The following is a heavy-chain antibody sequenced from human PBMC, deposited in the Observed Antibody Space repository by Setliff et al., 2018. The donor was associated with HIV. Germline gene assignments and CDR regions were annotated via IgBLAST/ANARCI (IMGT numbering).Heavy chain of an antibody. Sequence: ASVKVSCKASGYTLTTYAINWVRQAPGQALEWLGWINTKTGNPTYAQGLTGQFVFSLDTSISTAYLQISSLKAEDTAVYYCARDQRLFYFDSWGQGTLVTVSS. J-gene: IGHJ4*02. CDR3: ARDQRLFYFDS. V-gene: IGHV7-4-1*02. CDR1: GYTLTTYA. CDR2: INTKTGNP.